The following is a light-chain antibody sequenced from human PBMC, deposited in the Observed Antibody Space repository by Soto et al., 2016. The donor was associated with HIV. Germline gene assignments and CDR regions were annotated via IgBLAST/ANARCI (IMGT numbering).Light chain of an antibody. Sequence: DIQMTQSPSSLSASVGDRVTIACRASQGISNSLAWYLQKPGKAPQLLLYAASRLESGVPSRFSGSVSGTDYTLTIISLQPEDFATYYCQQYYNTPYTFGQGTKLEIQ. V-gene: IGKV1-NL1*01. CDR3: QQYYNTPYT. CDR2: AAS. CDR1: QGISNS. J-gene: IGKJ2*01.